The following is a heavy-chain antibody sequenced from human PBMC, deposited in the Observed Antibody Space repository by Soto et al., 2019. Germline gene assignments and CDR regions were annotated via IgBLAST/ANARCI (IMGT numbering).Heavy chain of an antibody. Sequence: EVQLVESGGGLVKPGGSLRLSCAASGFTFSDHSMNWVRQAPGKGLEWVSSISTTGRYIYYADSMAGRFTISRDNAKNSLDLQINSLRGEDTAVYYCAAGTDTAMEQGADYWGQGTLVTVSS. V-gene: IGHV3-21*02. J-gene: IGHJ4*02. D-gene: IGHD5-18*01. CDR2: ISTTGRYI. CDR3: AAGTDTAMEQGADY. CDR1: GFTFSDHS.